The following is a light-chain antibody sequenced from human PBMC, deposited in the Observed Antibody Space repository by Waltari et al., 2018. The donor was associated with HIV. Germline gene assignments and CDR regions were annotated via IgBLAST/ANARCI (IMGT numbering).Light chain of an antibody. CDR2: DPN. J-gene: IGLJ2*01. Sequence: QSALTQPRSVSGSPGQSVTISCTGPSSDVGLYKYVSWYQQHPGKVPKLLIYDPNDRPSGVPDRFAGSKSGTTASLTISGLQAEDEAFYYCCSYAGSYTLIFGGGTKLTVL. CDR3: CSYAGSYTLI. V-gene: IGLV2-11*01. CDR1: SSDVGLYKY.